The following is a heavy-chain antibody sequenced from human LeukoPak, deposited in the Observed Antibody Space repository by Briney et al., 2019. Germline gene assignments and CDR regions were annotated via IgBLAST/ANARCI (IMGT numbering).Heavy chain of an antibody. J-gene: IGHJ4*02. Sequence: ASVKVSCKASGGTFSSYAISWVRQAPGQGLEWMGWINPNSGGTNYAQKFQGRVTMTRDTSISTAYMELSRLRSDDTAVYYCARVYSGSYFLYFDYWGQGTPVTVSS. CDR2: INPNSGGT. CDR1: GGTFSSYA. D-gene: IGHD3-10*01. V-gene: IGHV1-2*02. CDR3: ARVYSGSYFLYFDY.